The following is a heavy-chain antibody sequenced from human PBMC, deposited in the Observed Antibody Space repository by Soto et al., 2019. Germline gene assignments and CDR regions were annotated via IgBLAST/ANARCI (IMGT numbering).Heavy chain of an antibody. CDR1: GGSISSSNW. CDR2: IYHSGST. J-gene: IGHJ4*02. Sequence: QVQLQESGPGLVKPSGTLSLTCAVSGGSISSSNWWSWVRQPPGKGLEWIGEIYHSGSTNYNPSLMSRVTISVDKSKNQFSLKLSSVTAADTAVYYCARFRLMTTVTTPGGFDYWGQGTLVTVSS. CDR3: ARFRLMTTVTTPGGFDY. V-gene: IGHV4-4*02. D-gene: IGHD4-17*01.